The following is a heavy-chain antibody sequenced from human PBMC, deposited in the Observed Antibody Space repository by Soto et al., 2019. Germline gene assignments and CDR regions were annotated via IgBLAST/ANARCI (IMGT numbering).Heavy chain of an antibody. CDR1: AASVFTNSAAA. CDR2: TFYRSKWYT. D-gene: IGHD6-25*01. CDR3: ARDLGGYMDV. Sequence: QVQLQPSGPGLVKPSQTLSLTCAISAASVFTNSAAAWNWIRQSPSRGLEWLGRTFYRSKWYTDYASSVTGRIDVNPDTAKNQFSLQLHSVTPEDTAVYYCARDLGGYMDVWGQGTTVTVSS. V-gene: IGHV6-1*01. J-gene: IGHJ6*02.